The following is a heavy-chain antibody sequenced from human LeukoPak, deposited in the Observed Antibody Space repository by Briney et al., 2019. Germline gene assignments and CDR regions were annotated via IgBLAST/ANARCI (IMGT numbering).Heavy chain of an antibody. Sequence: SETLSLTCTVSGGSISSYYWSWIRQPAGKGLEWIGRIYTSGSTNYNPSLKSRVTMSVDTSKNQFSLKLSSVTAADTAVYYCARGGYYYARSGPYDFGYRGQGTLVTVSS. CDR3: ARGGYYYARSGPYDFGY. CDR1: GGSISSYY. D-gene: IGHD3-22*01. CDR2: IYTSGST. J-gene: IGHJ4*02. V-gene: IGHV4-4*07.